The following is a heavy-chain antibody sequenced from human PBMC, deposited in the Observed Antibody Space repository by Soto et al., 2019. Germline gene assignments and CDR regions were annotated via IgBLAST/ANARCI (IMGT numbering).Heavy chain of an antibody. J-gene: IGHJ5*02. CDR2: ISGSGGRT. CDR3: ARTMTIFGAGLA. V-gene: IGHV3-23*01. CDR1: GFSFNKYA. D-gene: IGHD3-3*01. Sequence: EVQLLESGGGLVQPGGSLRLSCAASGFSFNKYAMTWVRQAPGKGLEWVAAISGSGGRTHYADSVKGRFTISRDNSKNILHLQMNILRVEDTAVCYCARTMTIFGAGLAWGQGTLVSVSS.